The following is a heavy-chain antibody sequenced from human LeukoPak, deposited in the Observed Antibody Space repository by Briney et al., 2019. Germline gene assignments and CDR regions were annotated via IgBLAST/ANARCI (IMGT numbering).Heavy chain of an antibody. D-gene: IGHD1-26*01. CDR1: GGSISSYY. Sequence: SETLSLTCTVSGGSISSYYWSWIRQPAGKGLEWIGRIYTSGSTNYNPSLKSRVTMSVDTSKNQFSLKLSSVTAADTAVYYCARVRHSGSYRDAFDIWGQGTMVTVSS. CDR2: IYTSGST. J-gene: IGHJ3*02. V-gene: IGHV4-4*07. CDR3: ARVRHSGSYRDAFDI.